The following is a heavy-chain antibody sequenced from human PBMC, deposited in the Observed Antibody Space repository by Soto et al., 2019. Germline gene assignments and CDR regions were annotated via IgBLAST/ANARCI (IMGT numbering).Heavy chain of an antibody. CDR3: AYSKRLGSSSSCHTGFDV. V-gene: IGHV2-5*02. D-gene: IGHD3-3*01. Sequence: QITLKESGPTVVKPTQTLTLTCTFSGFSLSTNGVGVSWIRQPPGKALEGLALIYWDDDKRYSTPLKSRLTTARDISKNQVFLIMPNMAPVHTGTYLGAYSKRLGSSSSCHTGFDVWGKGTTVTASS. CDR2: IYWDDDK. CDR1: GFSLSTNGVG. J-gene: IGHJ6*04.